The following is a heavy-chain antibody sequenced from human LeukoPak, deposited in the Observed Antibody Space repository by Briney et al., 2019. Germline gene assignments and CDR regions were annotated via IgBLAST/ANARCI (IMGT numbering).Heavy chain of an antibody. CDR1: GFIFSNYA. J-gene: IGHJ6*04. V-gene: IGHV3-23*01. CDR2: IRGNAGTI. Sequence: GGSLRLSCAASGFIFSNYAMIWVRQAPGKGLEWVSSIRGNAGTIYYADSVKGRFTISRDNAKNSLYLQMNSLRAEDTAVYYCAELGITMIGGVWGKGTTVTISS. CDR3: AELGITMIGGV. D-gene: IGHD3-10*02.